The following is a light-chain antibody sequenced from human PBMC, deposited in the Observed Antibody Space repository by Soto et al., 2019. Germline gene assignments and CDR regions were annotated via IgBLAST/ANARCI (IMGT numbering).Light chain of an antibody. J-gene: IGKJ3*01. CDR2: GAS. CDR3: QKHDGVPQ. CDR1: QSVSSD. V-gene: IGKV3-15*01. Sequence: EILMTQSPATLSVSPGERATLSCRASQSVSSDLAWYQQIPGQAPRLLIHGASTRATGIPDRFSGSGSGTEFTLTISSLQPEDIATYYCQKHDGVPQFGPGTKVDF.